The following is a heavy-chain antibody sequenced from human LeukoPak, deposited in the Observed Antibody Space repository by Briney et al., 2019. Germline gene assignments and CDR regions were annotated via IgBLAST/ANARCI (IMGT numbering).Heavy chain of an antibody. Sequence: PSGTLSLTCAVSGGSISSSNWWSWVRQPPGKGLEWVANIKQDGGQIYYLDSVKGRFTVSRDNAKNSLYLQMNSLRAEDTAVYYCAKFLVCRYGDGYNCPFDYWGQGTLVTVSS. CDR2: IKQDGGQI. J-gene: IGHJ4*02. V-gene: IGHV3-7*01. CDR3: AKFLVCRYGDGYNCPFDY. D-gene: IGHD5-24*01. CDR1: GGSISSSNW.